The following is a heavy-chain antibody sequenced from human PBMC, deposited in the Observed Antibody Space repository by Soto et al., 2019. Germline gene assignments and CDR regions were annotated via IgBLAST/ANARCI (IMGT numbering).Heavy chain of an antibody. V-gene: IGHV1-69*08. CDR3: ARDPLVGATGGFDY. CDR1: GGTFSSYT. J-gene: IGHJ4*02. CDR2: IIPILGIA. D-gene: IGHD1-26*01. Sequence: QVQLVQSGAEVKKPGSSVKVSCKASGGTFSSYTISWVRQAPGQGLEWMGRIIPILGIANYAQKFQGRDTITADKSTSTAYMELSSLRSEDTAVYYCARDPLVGATGGFDYWGQGTLVTVSS.